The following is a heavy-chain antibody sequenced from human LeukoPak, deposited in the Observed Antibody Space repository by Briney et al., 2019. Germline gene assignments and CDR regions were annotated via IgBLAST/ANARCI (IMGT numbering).Heavy chain of an antibody. Sequence: SGGSLRLSCAASGFTVSSNYMTWVRQAPGKGLEWVSVIYTDGGTYYADSVKGRFTISRDSSKNTLYLQMNSLRAEDTAVYYCAREYYDDYYFDYWGQGTLVTVSS. CDR1: GFTVSSNY. CDR2: IYTDGGT. CDR3: AREYYDDYYFDY. V-gene: IGHV3-53*01. J-gene: IGHJ4*02. D-gene: IGHD3-22*01.